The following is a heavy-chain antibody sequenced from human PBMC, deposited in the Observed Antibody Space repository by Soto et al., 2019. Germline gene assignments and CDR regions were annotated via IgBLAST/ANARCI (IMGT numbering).Heavy chain of an antibody. J-gene: IGHJ6*02. CDR3: ARGGLQSQGNYYYSGMDV. CDR1: GGTFSSYA. CDR2: IIPIFGTA. D-gene: IGHD1-26*01. V-gene: IGHV1-69*13. Sequence: ASVKVSCKASGGTFSSYAISWVRQAPGQGLEWMGGIIPIFGTANYAQKFQGRVTITADESTSTAYMELSSLRSEDTAVYYCARGGLQSQGNYYYSGMDVWGQGTTVTVSS.